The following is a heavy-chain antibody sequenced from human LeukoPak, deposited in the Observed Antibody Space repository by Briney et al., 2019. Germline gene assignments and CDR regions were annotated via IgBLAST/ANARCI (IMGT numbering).Heavy chain of an antibody. Sequence: PGGSLRLSCAASGFTLDDYAMHWVRQAPGKGLEWVSGISWNSNTIGYVDSVKGRFTISRDNAKNSLYLQMNSLRAEDTALYYCARDGYSYGYGYYFDYWGQGTLVTVSS. D-gene: IGHD5-18*01. CDR1: GFTLDDYA. J-gene: IGHJ4*02. CDR3: ARDGYSYGYGYYFDY. CDR2: ISWNSNTI. V-gene: IGHV3-9*01.